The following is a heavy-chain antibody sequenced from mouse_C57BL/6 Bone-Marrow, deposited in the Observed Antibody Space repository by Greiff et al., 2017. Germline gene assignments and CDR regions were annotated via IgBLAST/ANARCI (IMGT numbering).Heavy chain of an antibody. Sequence: EVKLQESGPGLVKPSQSLSLTCSVTGYSITSGYYWNWIRQFPGNKLEWMGYISYDGSNNYNPSLKNRISITRDTSKNQFFLKLNSVTTEDTATYYCARITTVVPHYFDYWGQGTTLTVSS. CDR1: GYSITSGYY. CDR2: ISYDGSN. D-gene: IGHD1-1*01. CDR3: ARITTVVPHYFDY. V-gene: IGHV3-6*01. J-gene: IGHJ2*01.